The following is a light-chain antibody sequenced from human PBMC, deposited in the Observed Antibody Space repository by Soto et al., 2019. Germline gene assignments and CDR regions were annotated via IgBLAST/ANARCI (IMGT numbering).Light chain of an antibody. CDR1: KLGDKY. CDR2: QDS. Sequence: SYELTQSPSVSVSRGQTASITCSGDKLGDKYACWYQEKPGQSPVLVIYQDSKRPSGIPERFSGSNSGNTATLTISGTQAMDEADYYCQAWDSSIPPIFGGGTKLTVL. CDR3: QAWDSSIPPI. V-gene: IGLV3-1*01. J-gene: IGLJ2*01.